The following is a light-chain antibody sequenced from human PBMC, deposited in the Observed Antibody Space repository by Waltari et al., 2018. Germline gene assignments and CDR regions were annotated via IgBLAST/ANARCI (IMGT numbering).Light chain of an antibody. CDR3: QHYENFPLT. CDR2: DAS. CDR1: QDISDS. Sequence: DIQMTQSPSSLSASVGDRVTISFQASQDISDSLHWYQRKPGKAPKLLIYDASILETGVPSRFSGSGSGTDFTFTISSLQPEDIATYFCQHYENFPLTFGGGTKVELK. J-gene: IGKJ4*01. V-gene: IGKV1-33*01.